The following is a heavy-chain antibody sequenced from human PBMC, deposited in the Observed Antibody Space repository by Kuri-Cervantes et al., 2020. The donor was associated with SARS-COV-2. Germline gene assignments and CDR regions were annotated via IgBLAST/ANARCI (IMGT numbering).Heavy chain of an antibody. D-gene: IGHD1-26*01. CDR3: ASGYSGSYPYFQH. CDR2: ISYDGSNK. Sequence: GESLKISCAASGFTFSSYAMHWVRQAPGKGLEWVAVISYDGSNKYYADSVKGRFTISRDNSKNTLYLQMNSLRAEDTAVYYCASGYSGSYPYFQHWGQGTLVTVSS. V-gene: IGHV3-30*04. CDR1: GFTFSSYA. J-gene: IGHJ1*01.